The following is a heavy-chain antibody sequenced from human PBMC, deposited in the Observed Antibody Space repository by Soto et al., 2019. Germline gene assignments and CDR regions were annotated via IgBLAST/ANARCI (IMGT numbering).Heavy chain of an antibody. D-gene: IGHD3-22*01. CDR1: GFTFSSYA. J-gene: IGHJ4*02. Sequence: QVQLVESGGGVVQPGRSLRLSCAASGFTFSSYAMHWVRQAPGKGLEWVAVISYDGSNKYYADSVKGRFTISRDNSKNTLYLQMNSLRAEDMAVYYCARVPVVTEFDYWGQGTLVTVSS. CDR2: ISYDGSNK. CDR3: ARVPVVTEFDY. V-gene: IGHV3-30-3*01.